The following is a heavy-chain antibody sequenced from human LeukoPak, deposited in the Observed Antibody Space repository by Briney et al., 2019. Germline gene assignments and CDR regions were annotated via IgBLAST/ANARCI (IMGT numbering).Heavy chain of an antibody. V-gene: IGHV1-18*04. D-gene: IGHD3-10*01. J-gene: IGHJ5*02. CDR3: ARDRGYYGSGSHPSWFDP. CDR1: GYTFTSYG. Sequence: ASVKVSCKASGYTFTSYGISWVRQAPGQGLEWMGWINAYNGNTNYAQKLQGRVTMTTDTSTSTAYMALRSLRSDDTAVYYCARDRGYYGSGSHPSWFDPWGQGTLVTVSS. CDR2: INAYNGNT.